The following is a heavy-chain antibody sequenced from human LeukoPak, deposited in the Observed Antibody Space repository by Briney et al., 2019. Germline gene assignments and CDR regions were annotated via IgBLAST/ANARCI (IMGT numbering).Heavy chain of an antibody. Sequence: SETLSLTCTVSGGFISIYYWSWIRQRPRKGLEWIGDIYRSETTNYNPSLKRRVTISVDTSKNQFSLKLTSVTAADTAVYYCARRKMSGTTWGWFDPWGQGTLVSVSS. CDR2: IYRSETT. D-gene: IGHD1-7*01. V-gene: IGHV4-59*01. CDR3: ARRKMSGTTWGWFDP. CDR1: GGFISIYY. J-gene: IGHJ5*02.